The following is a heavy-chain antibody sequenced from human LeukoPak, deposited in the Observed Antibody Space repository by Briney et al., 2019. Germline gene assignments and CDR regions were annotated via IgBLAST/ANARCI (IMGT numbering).Heavy chain of an antibody. CDR1: GGSISSYY. V-gene: IGHV4-4*07. CDR2: IYTSGST. D-gene: IGHD3-10*01. Sequence: SETLSLTCTVPGGSISSYYWSWIRQPAGKGLEWIGRIYTSGSTNYNPSLKSRVTMSVDTSKNQFSLKLSSVTAADTAVYYCARAGVRGVISNWFDPWGQGTLVTVSS. CDR3: ARAGVRGVISNWFDP. J-gene: IGHJ5*02.